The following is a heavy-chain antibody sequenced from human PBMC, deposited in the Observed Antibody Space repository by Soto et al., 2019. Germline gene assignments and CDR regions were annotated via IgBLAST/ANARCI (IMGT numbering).Heavy chain of an antibody. D-gene: IGHD4-17*01. CDR1: GGSISSGGYY. CDR2: IYYSGST. Sequence: QVQLQESGPGLVKPSQTLSLTCTVSGGSISSGGYYWSWIRQHPGKGLEWIGYIYYSGSTYYNPSLKRPATISVDTSKNQLSLKLSSVTAADTAVYYCARVLADYGDSDYYYYYMDVWGKGTTVTVSS. V-gene: IGHV4-31*01. CDR3: ARVLADYGDSDYYYYYMDV. J-gene: IGHJ6*03.